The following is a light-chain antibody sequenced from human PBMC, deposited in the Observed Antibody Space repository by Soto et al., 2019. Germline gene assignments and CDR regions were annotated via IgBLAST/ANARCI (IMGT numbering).Light chain of an antibody. J-gene: IGKJ1*01. V-gene: IGKV3-15*01. Sequence: DIVMPQSPATLSVSPGERATLYCRASQSASSNLAWYQQKPGQAPRLLMYGASTRATGIPDRFSGSGSGTECILTISRLQSEDFAVYCCQQQHNWPPWTVGQGYMVEIK. CDR1: QSASSN. CDR3: QQQHNWPPWT. CDR2: GAS.